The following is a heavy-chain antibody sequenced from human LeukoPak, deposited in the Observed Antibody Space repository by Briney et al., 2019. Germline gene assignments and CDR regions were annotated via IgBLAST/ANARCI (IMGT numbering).Heavy chain of an antibody. J-gene: IGHJ4*02. CDR2: INYSGST. D-gene: IGHD6-13*01. Sequence: SETLSLTCAVYGGSFSGYYWSWIRQPPGKGLEWIGEINYSGSTNYNPSLKSRVTISVDTSKNQFSLKLSSVTAADTAVYYCARGSLAAGFDYWGQGTLVTVSS. CDR1: GGSFSGYY. V-gene: IGHV4-34*01. CDR3: ARGSLAAGFDY.